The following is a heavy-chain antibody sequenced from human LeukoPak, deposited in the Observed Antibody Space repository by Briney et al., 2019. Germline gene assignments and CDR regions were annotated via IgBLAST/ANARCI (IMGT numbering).Heavy chain of an antibody. Sequence: GGSLRLSCAASGFTFSSYAMSWVRQAPGKGLEWVALISFSGDNSYYADSVKGRFSVSRDNSENTLSLQMNSLRVEDTARYYCAKDIQLSTWGLGTMVTVSS. D-gene: IGHD5-24*01. CDR2: ISFSGDNS. V-gene: IGHV3-23*01. CDR3: AKDIQLST. J-gene: IGHJ3*01. CDR1: GFTFSSYA.